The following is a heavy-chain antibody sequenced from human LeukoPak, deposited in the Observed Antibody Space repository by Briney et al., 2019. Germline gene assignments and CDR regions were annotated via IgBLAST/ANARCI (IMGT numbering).Heavy chain of an antibody. CDR3: ARAAKEHSSGWNNWFDP. J-gene: IGHJ5*02. Sequence: ASVKVSCKASGYNFNSHGISWVRQAPGQGLEWMGWISGYNGNTNYAQNLQGRVTMTTDTSTSTAYMELRSLRCDDTAVYYCARAAKEHSSGWNNWFDPWGQGTLVTVSS. D-gene: IGHD6-19*01. V-gene: IGHV1-18*01. CDR1: GYNFNSHG. CDR2: ISGYNGNT.